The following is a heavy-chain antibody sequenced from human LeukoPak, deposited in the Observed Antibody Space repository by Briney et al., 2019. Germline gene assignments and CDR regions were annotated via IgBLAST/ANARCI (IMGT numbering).Heavy chain of an antibody. CDR3: ARDVGRDGYINFDY. J-gene: IGHJ4*02. D-gene: IGHD5-24*01. V-gene: IGHV3-33*01. Sequence: PGGSLRLSCAASGFTFSNHGMHWVRQAPGKGPEWVALIWYDGSNKFYGDSVKGRFTISRDNSKNTVYLQMNSLRAEDTAVYYCARDVGRDGYINFDYWGQGTLVTVSS. CDR2: IWYDGSNK. CDR1: GFTFSNHG.